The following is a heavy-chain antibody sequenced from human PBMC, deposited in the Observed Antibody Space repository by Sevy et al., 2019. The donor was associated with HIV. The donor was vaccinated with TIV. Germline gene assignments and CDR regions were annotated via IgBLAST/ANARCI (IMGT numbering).Heavy chain of an antibody. J-gene: IGHJ3*02. CDR2: IKSNIDGAAI. Sequence: GGSLRLSCVASEFIFNDAWMHWVRQAPGKGLEWVGRIKSNIDGAAIDYAAPVKGRFTISRDNAKNSLYLQMNSLRAEDTAVYYCARGSGSYYHGWANDAFDIWGQGTMVTVSS. CDR1: EFIFNDAW. D-gene: IGHD3-10*01. CDR3: ARGSGSYYHGWANDAFDI. V-gene: IGHV3-15*01.